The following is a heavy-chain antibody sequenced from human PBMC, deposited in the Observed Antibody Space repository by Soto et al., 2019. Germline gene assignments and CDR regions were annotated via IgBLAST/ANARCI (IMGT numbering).Heavy chain of an antibody. J-gene: IGHJ6*03. D-gene: IGHD3-3*01. CDR2: ISAYNGNT. V-gene: IGHV1-18*01. CDR1: GYTFTSYG. CDR3: ARVYRRTIFVPPVGGYYYYMDV. Sequence: GASVKVSCKASGYTFTSYGIIWVRQAPGQGLEWMGWISAYNGNTNYAQKLQGRVTMTTDTSTSTAYMELRSLRSDDTAVYYCARVYRRTIFVPPVGGYYYYMDVWGKGTTVTVSS.